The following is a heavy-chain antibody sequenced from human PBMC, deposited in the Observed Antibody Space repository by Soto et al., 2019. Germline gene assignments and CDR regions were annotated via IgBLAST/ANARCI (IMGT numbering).Heavy chain of an antibody. V-gene: IGHV3-64*02. CDR3: ARARCSSGQCYYFDY. Sequence: EVQLVESGEGLVQPEGSLRLSCAASGFTFSSYNIHWIRQAPGKGLEFVSAISRSGDRTYYADSVKGRFTITRDNSKNTEWLQMGSLRAEYMAVYYCARARCSSGQCYYFDYWGRGALVSVSS. CDR1: GFTFSSYN. D-gene: IGHD2-15*01. CDR2: ISRSGDRT. J-gene: IGHJ4*02.